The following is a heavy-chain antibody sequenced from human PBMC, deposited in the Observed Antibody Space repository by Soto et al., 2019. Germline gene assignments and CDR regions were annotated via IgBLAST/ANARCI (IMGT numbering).Heavy chain of an antibody. J-gene: IGHJ4*02. CDR3: ARATGYNYGRFDY. V-gene: IGHV1-18*01. D-gene: IGHD5-18*01. CDR1: GYTFSNYG. Sequence: SVKVSCKASGYTFSNYGISWVRQAPGQGLEWMGWINAYNGNAKYVQKLLGRVTMTTDTSTTTAYMDLTSLRSDDTAVYYCARATGYNYGRFDYWGQGTLVTVSS. CDR2: INAYNGNA.